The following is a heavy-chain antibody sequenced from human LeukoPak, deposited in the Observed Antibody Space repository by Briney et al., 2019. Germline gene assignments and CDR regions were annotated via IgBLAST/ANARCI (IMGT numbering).Heavy chain of an antibody. D-gene: IGHD2-15*01. Sequence: GGSLRLSCAASGFSFSTFWMSWVRQAPERGLEWVANIKPDGSEQYYLDSVKGRFTISRDNAKNSMYLQISSLRAEDTAVYYCVRGGGLLPDYWGQGIPVTVSS. J-gene: IGHJ4*02. CDR2: IKPDGSEQ. CDR1: GFSFSTFW. CDR3: VRGGGLLPDY. V-gene: IGHV3-7*01.